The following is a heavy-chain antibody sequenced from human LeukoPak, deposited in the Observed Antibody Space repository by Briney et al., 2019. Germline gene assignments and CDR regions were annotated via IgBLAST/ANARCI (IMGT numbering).Heavy chain of an antibody. CDR2: IWYDGSNK. CDR1: GFTFSSYG. J-gene: IGHJ4*02. Sequence: GGSLRLPCAASGFTFSSYGMHWVRQAPGKGLEWVAVIWYDGSNKYYADSVKGRFTISRDNSKNTLYLQMNSLRAEDTAVYYCARRENYYDSSGYYSHYFDYWGQGTLVTVSS. V-gene: IGHV3-33*01. D-gene: IGHD3-22*01. CDR3: ARRENYYDSSGYYSHYFDY.